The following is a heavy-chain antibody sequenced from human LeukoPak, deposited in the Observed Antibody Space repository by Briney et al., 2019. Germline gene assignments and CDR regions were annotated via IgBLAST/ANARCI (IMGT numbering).Heavy chain of an antibody. Sequence: PSETLSLTCTVSGGSISSYYWSWIRQPQGKGLEWIGYIYYSGSTNYNPSLKSRVTISVDTSKNQFSLKLSSVTAADTAVYYCAREGITPFFDYWGQGTLVTVSS. CDR3: AREGITPFFDY. D-gene: IGHD3-10*01. CDR2: IYYSGST. J-gene: IGHJ4*02. V-gene: IGHV4-59*01. CDR1: GGSISSYY.